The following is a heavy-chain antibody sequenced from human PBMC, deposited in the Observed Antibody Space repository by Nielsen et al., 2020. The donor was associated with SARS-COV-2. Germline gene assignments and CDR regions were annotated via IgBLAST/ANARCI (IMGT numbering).Heavy chain of an antibody. D-gene: IGHD5-12*01. V-gene: IGHV2-26*01. J-gene: IGHJ5*02. CDR2: LFSNDEK. Sequence: SGPTLVKPTDTCTLTCTVSGFSLRHARMGVGWIGQPPGRARESLAHLFSNDEKSYSTSLKSRLTISKDTSKSQVVLTMTNMDTVDTATYYCAHRRATMILGWFDPWGQGSLVTVSS. CDR3: AHRRATMILGWFDP. CDR1: GFSLRHARMG.